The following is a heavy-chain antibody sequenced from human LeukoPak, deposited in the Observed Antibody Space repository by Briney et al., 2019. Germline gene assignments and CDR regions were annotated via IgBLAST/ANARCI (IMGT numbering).Heavy chain of an antibody. CDR3: AKSRITILGVVTLDAFDI. CDR2: ISGSGGST. Sequence: PGGSLRLSCAASGFTFSSYAMSWVRQAPGKGLEWVSAISGSGGSTYYADSVKGRFTISRDNSKNTLYLQMNSLRAEDTAVYYCAKSRITILGVVTLDAFDIWGQGTMVSVSS. CDR1: GFTFSSYA. V-gene: IGHV3-23*01. D-gene: IGHD3-3*01. J-gene: IGHJ3*02.